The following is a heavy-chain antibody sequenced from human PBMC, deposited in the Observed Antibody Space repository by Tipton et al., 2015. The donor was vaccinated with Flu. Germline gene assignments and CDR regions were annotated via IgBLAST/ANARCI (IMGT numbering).Heavy chain of an antibody. V-gene: IGHV4-59*01. CDR3: ARALAGHFGEGYFFDY. CDR2: IYSSGST. CDR1: GGSITNYY. J-gene: IGHJ4*02. D-gene: IGHD3-10*01. Sequence: LRLSCSVSGGSITNYYWSWIRQPPGKGLEWIGYIYSSGSTTYNPSLKSRVSMSADTSMNQFSLRLNSMTAADTAIYYCARALAGHFGEGYFFDYWGQGALVTVSS.